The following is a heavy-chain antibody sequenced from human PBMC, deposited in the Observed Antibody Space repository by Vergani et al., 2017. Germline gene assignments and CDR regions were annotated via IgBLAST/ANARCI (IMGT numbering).Heavy chain of an antibody. D-gene: IGHD2-21*02. CDR1: GYSFNSYW. CDR3: ARHTGDTTADAFDI. J-gene: IGHJ3*02. Sequence: EVQLVPSGAEVKTPGESLRISCKGSGYSFNSYWISWVRQMPGKGLEWMGRIDPSDSYTNYSPSFQGHVIISADKSISTAYLQWSSLKTSDTAMYYCARHTGDTTADAFDIWGQGTMVTVSS. CDR2: IDPSDSYT. V-gene: IGHV5-10-1*03.